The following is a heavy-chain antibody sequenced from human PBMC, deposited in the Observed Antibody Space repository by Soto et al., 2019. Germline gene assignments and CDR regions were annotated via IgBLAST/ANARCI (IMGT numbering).Heavy chain of an antibody. CDR2: IEAKTDGGKT. D-gene: IGHD2-8*01. CDR3: ATDNGHYYYGMDV. V-gene: IGHV3-15*04. Sequence: EVQLVESGGGLVRPGGSLRLSCAASGFTFSKAWMSWVRQAPGKGLEWVGRIEAKTDGGKTDYAAPVKGRFTISRDDSKNTLSLQMDSLKAEDTGVYYCATDNGHYYYGMDVWGQGTTVSVSS. CDR1: GFTFSKAW. J-gene: IGHJ6*02.